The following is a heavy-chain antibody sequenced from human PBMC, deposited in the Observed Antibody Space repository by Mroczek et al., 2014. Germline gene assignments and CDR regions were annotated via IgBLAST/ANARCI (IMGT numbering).Heavy chain of an antibody. Sequence: QVQLQESGPGLVKPSETLSLTCTVSGGSISSSSYYWGWIRQPPGKGLEWIGSIYYSGSTYYNPSLKSRVTISVDTSKNQFSLKLSSVTAADTAVYYCARHSSGVAVVYYFDYWGQGTLVTVSS. CDR2: IYYSGST. D-gene: IGHD2-15*01. CDR3: ARHSSGVAVVYYFDY. V-gene: IGHV4-39*01. J-gene: IGHJ4*02. CDR1: GGSISSSSYY.